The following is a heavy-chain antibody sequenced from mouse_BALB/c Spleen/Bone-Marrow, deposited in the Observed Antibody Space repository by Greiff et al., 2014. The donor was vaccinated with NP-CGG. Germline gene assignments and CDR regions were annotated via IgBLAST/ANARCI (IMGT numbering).Heavy chain of an antibody. CDR3: ARDKNYGSYWYFDV. D-gene: IGHD2-1*01. Sequence: EVQLVESGGGLVQPGGSPRLSCATSGFTFTDYYMSWVRQPPGKALEWLGFIRNKANGYTTEYSASVKGRFTISRDNSQSILYLQMNTLRAEDSATYYCARDKNYGSYWYFDVWGAGTTVTVSS. J-gene: IGHJ1*01. CDR1: GFTFTDYY. CDR2: IRNKANGYTT. V-gene: IGHV7-3*02.